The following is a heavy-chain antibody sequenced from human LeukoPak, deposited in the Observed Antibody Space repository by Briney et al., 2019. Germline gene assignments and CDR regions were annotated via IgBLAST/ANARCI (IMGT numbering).Heavy chain of an antibody. J-gene: IGHJ4*02. V-gene: IGHV4-31*03. CDR1: GGSISSGGYY. D-gene: IGHD3-9*01. CDR2: IYYSGST. CDR3: ARAATPKYYDILTGYSPLYYFDY. Sequence: SQTLSLTCTVSGGSISSGGYYWSWIRQHPGQGLEWIGYIYYSGSTYYNPSLKSRVTISVDTSKNQFSLKLSSVTAADTAVYYCARAATPKYYDILTGYSPLYYFDYWGQGTLVTVSS.